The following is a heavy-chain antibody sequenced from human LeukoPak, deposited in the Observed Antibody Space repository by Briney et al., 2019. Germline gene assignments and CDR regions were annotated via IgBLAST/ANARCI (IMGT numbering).Heavy chain of an antibody. D-gene: IGHD3-22*01. CDR3: ARAGYYYDSSGYYYFDY. CDR1: GGSISSGGYY. CDR2: IYHSGST. J-gene: IGHJ4*02. V-gene: IGHV4-30-2*01. Sequence: SETLSLTCTVSGGSISSGGYYWSWIRQPPGKGLEWIGYIYHSGSTYYNPSLKSRVTISVDRSKNQFSLKLSSVTAADTAVYYCARAGYYYDSSGYYYFDYWGQGTLVTVSS.